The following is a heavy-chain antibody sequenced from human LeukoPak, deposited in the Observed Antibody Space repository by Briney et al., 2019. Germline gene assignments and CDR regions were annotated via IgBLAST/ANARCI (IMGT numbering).Heavy chain of an antibody. D-gene: IGHD1-1*01. CDR3: ARQPNWNDLGRFDP. CDR1: GFSLSTYA. V-gene: IGHV3-23*01. CDR2: ITGTGSTT. Sequence: GGSLRLSCSASGFSLSTYAMSWVRQAPGKGLNGVSRITGTGSTTQYAESVKGRFTISRDNSRNTLYLQMNSLRVEDTAVYYCARQPNWNDLGRFDPWGQGTLVTVSP. J-gene: IGHJ5*02.